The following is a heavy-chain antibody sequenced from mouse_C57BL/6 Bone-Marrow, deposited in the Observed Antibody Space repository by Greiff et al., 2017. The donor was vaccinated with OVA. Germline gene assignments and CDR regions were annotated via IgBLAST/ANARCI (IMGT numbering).Heavy chain of an antibody. CDR3: ARVRVFITTVVDAMDY. Sequence: VMLVESGAELARPGASVKLSCKASGYTFTSYGISWVKQRTGQGLEWIGEIYPRSGNTYYNEKFKGKATLTADKSSSTAYMELRSLTSEDSAVYFRARVRVFITTVVDAMDYWGQGTSVTVSS. J-gene: IGHJ4*01. CDR1: GYTFTSYG. D-gene: IGHD1-1*01. V-gene: IGHV1-81*01. CDR2: IYPRSGNT.